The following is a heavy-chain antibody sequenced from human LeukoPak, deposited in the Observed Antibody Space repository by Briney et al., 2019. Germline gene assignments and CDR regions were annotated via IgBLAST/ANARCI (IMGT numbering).Heavy chain of an antibody. D-gene: IGHD3-22*01. Sequence: PGGSLRLSCAASGFTSSSYGMHWVRQAPGKGLEWVAVIWYDGSNKYYADSVKGRFTISRDNSKNTLYLQMNSLRAEDTAVYYCARSYYYDSSGYDRWFDPWGQGTLVTVSS. CDR1: GFTSSSYG. CDR2: IWYDGSNK. CDR3: ARSYYYDSSGYDRWFDP. V-gene: IGHV3-33*01. J-gene: IGHJ5*02.